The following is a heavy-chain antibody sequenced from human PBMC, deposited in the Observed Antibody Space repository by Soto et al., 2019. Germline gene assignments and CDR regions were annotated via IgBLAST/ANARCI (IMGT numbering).Heavy chain of an antibody. CDR1: GGTFSTYT. D-gene: IGHD6-19*01. CDR2: IIPIFGTP. V-gene: IGHV1-69*06. J-gene: IGHJ6*02. CDR3: ARGLRSSGWFAYYYYYGIDV. Sequence: SVKVSCKASGGTFSTYTFSWVRQAPGQGLEWMGRIIPIFGTPYYAQKFRGRVTITADKSTSTAYMELSSLRSEDTAVYYCARGLRSSGWFAYYYYYGIDVWGQGTTVTVSS.